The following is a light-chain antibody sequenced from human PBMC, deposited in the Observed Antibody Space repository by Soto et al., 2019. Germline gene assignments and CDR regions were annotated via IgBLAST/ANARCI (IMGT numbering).Light chain of an antibody. CDR3: QQYGISPRT. V-gene: IGKV3-20*01. J-gene: IGKJ1*01. CDR2: DAS. CDR1: QSVISRY. Sequence: PSTQSLSPGEKATLSCRASQSVISRYLAWYQQRPGQAPRLLIYDASSRASDVPDRFSGSGSGTEFGLTISRLEPEDSAVYYCQQYGISPRTFGQGTKVDIK.